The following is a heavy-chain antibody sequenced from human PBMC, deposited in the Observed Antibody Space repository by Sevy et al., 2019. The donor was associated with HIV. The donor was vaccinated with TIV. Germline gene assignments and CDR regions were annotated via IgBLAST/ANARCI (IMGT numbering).Heavy chain of an antibody. J-gene: IGHJ6*02. D-gene: IGHD3-10*01. CDR3: AREGMVPPDYYYYGMDV. Sequence: GESLKSSCAASGFTFSSYWMSWVRQAPGKGLEWVANIKQDGSEKYYVDSVKGRFTISRDNAKNSLYLQMNSLRAEDTAVYYGAREGMVPPDYYYYGMDVWGQGTTVTVSS. CDR1: GFTFSSYW. V-gene: IGHV3-7*01. CDR2: IKQDGSEK.